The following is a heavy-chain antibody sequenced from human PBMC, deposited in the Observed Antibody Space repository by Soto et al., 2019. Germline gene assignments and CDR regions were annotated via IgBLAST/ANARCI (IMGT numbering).Heavy chain of an antibody. CDR3: ARDHFVIDYYDNSGYLYYCDY. J-gene: IGHJ4*02. CDR1: GYTFTSYG. CDR2: ISPYNFNT. D-gene: IGHD3-22*01. Sequence: QVQLVQSGAEVKKPGASVKVSCKASGYTFTSYGISWVRQAPGQGPEWMAWISPYNFNTNYAQKLQDRISMTTDTSTSTAYMELRSLRSDDTAVYYCARDHFVIDYYDNSGYLYYCDYWGQGTLVTVSS. V-gene: IGHV1-18*01.